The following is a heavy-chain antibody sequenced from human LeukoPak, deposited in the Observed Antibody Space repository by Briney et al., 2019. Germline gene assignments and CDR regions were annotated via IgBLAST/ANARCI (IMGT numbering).Heavy chain of an antibody. D-gene: IGHD4-17*01. CDR3: ARDPLYGYFDY. V-gene: IGHV3-66*02. CDR1: GFTVSSNY. J-gene: IGHJ4*02. CDR2: IYSGGST. Sequence: PGGSLRLSCAASGFTVSSNYMSWGRQAPGKGLEWVSVIYSGGSTYYADSVKGRFTISRDNSKNTLYLQMNSLRAEDTAVYYCARDPLYGYFDYWGQGTLVTVSS.